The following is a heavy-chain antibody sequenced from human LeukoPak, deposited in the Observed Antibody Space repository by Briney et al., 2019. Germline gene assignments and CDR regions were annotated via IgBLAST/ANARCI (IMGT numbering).Heavy chain of an antibody. J-gene: IGHJ4*02. CDR2: IKQDGSEK. D-gene: IGHD4-17*01. CDR1: GFTFSSYW. V-gene: IGHV3-7*03. Sequence: GGSLRLSCAASGFTFSSYWMSWVHQAPGKGLEWVANIKQDGSEKSYVDSVKGRFTISRDNTKNSLYLQMNSLRAEDTAVYYCARGQTTMTNWGQGTLVTVSS. CDR3: ARGQTTMTN.